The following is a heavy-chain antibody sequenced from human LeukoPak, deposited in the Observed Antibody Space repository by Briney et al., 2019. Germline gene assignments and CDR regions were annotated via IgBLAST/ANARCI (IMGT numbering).Heavy chain of an antibody. CDR3: AKADVIPRSSYFDY. CDR2: ISGSGGST. Sequence: GGSLRLTCAASGFTFSSYAMSWVRQAPGKGLEWVSAISGSGGSTYYADSVKGRFTISRDNSKNTLYLQMNSLRAEDTAVYYCAKADVIPRSSYFDYWGQGTLVTVSS. D-gene: IGHD2-21*01. V-gene: IGHV3-23*01. J-gene: IGHJ4*02. CDR1: GFTFSSYA.